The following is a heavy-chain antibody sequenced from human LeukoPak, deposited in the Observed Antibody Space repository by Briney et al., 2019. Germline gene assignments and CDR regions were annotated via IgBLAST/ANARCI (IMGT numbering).Heavy chain of an antibody. Sequence: ASVKVSCKASGYTFTGYYMHWVRQAPGQGLEWMGWINPNSGGTNYAQKFQGRVTMTRDTSIGTAYMELSRLRSDDTAVYYCARGPGYCSGGSCVDAFDIWGQGTMVTVSS. V-gene: IGHV1-2*02. J-gene: IGHJ3*02. CDR2: INPNSGGT. D-gene: IGHD2-15*01. CDR1: GYTFTGYY. CDR3: ARGPGYCSGGSCVDAFDI.